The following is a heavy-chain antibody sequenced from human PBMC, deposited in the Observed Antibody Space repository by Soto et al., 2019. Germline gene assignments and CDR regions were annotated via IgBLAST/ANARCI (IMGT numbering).Heavy chain of an antibody. Sequence: EVQLLESGGDLVQPGRSLRLSCAASGFTFSGYAMSWVRQAPGKGLEWVSVIHGGGNSAYYADSVKGRFTISRDNSKNPLYLPMTSPRCEDTAGNQWAKNRGRVTTLWHFDYWGQGTLGTVSS. J-gene: IGHJ4*02. CDR2: IHGGGNSA. CDR3: AKNRGRVTTLWHFDY. CDR1: GFTFSGYA. D-gene: IGHD4-17*01. V-gene: IGHV3-23*01.